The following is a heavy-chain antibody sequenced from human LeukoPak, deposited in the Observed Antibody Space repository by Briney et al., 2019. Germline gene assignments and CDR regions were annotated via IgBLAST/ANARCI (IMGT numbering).Heavy chain of an antibody. CDR3: ARESDVGKDFDC. CDR2: INPSNGDT. V-gene: IGHV1-46*01. J-gene: IGHJ4*02. Sequence: GASVKVSSKASGYTFTYHYIHLVRQAPGQGLEWMGIINPSNGDTNYAQRFQGRVTMTRDTSTSTVYMELSSLDSEDTAVYYCARESDVGKDFDCWGRGTLVTVSS. CDR1: GYTFTYHY. D-gene: IGHD1-1*01.